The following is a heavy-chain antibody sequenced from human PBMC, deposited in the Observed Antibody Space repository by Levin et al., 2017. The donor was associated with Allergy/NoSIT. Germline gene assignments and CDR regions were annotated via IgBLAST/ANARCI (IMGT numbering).Heavy chain of an antibody. CDR1: GFTFSSYA. CDR3: AKDRLEDPYSSSSKLFDP. D-gene: IGHD6-13*01. J-gene: IGHJ5*02. CDR2: SSGSGGST. Sequence: HSGGSLRLSCAASGFTFSSYAMSWVRQAPGKGLEWVSASSGSGGSTYYADSVKGRFTISRDNSKNTLYLQMNSLRAEDTAVYYCAKDRLEDPYSSSSKLFDPWGQGTLVTVSS. V-gene: IGHV3-23*01.